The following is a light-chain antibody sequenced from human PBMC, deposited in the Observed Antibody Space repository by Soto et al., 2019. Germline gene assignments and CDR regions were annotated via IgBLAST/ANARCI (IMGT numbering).Light chain of an antibody. CDR2: STS. J-gene: IGLJ3*02. CDR3: LVYYDGAWV. CDR1: TGAVTSGYY. Sequence: QAVVTQEPSLTVSPGGTVTLTCASSTGAVTSGYYTHWFQQKPEQSPRPLIYSTSNKHSWTPARFSGSLLGDRAALTLSGVQPEDEADYYCLVYYDGAWVFGGGTKLTVL. V-gene: IGLV7-43*01.